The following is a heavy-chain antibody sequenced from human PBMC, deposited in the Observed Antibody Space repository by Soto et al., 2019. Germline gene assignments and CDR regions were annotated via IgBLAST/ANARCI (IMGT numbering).Heavy chain of an antibody. CDR1: GYTFTSYG. V-gene: IGHV1-18*01. Sequence: ASVKVSCKASGYTFTSYGISWVRQAPGQGLEWMGWISAYNGNTNYAQKLQGRVTMTTDTSTSTAYMELRSLRSDDTAVYYCARVGPRPIFGVPKGWAYYYYMDVWGKGTTVTVSS. J-gene: IGHJ6*03. CDR3: ARVGPRPIFGVPKGWAYYYYMDV. D-gene: IGHD3-3*01. CDR2: ISAYNGNT.